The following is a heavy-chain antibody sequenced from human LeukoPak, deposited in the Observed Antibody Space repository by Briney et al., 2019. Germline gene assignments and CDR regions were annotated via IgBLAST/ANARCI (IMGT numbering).Heavy chain of an antibody. CDR3: ASAPIVGAIYAFDI. CDR1: GFTVRSNY. J-gene: IGHJ3*02. Sequence: GSLRLSCAASGFTVRSNYMSWVRQAPGKGLEWIGEINHSGSTNYNPSLKSRVTISVDTSKNQFSLKLSSVTAADTAVYYCASAPIVGAIYAFDIWGQGTMVTVSS. CDR2: INHSGST. D-gene: IGHD1-26*01. V-gene: IGHV4-34*01.